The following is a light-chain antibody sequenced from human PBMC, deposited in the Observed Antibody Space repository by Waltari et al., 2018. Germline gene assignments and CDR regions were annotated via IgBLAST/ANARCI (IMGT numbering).Light chain of an antibody. CDR3: CSYVGRSTYV. J-gene: IGLJ1*01. CDR1: SSDVGNSHP. CDR2: EVS. V-gene: IGLV2-23*02. Sequence: QSALTQPASVSGSPGQSITITCTGTSSDVGNSHPVSWYQPHPGKAPRLIIFEVSQRPSGAPRRFFDSKSGNTASLTISGLQAEDEALYYCCSYVGRSTYVFGTGTKVTVL.